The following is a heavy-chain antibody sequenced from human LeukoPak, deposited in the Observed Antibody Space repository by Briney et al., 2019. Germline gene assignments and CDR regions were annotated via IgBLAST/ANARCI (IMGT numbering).Heavy chain of an antibody. CDR1: GLSVSSNY. J-gene: IGHJ4*02. Sequence: GGSLRLSCVASGLSVSSNYMSWVRQAPGKGLEWVPVIYRDGSSYYAESVKGRFTISRDNSKNTLYIQMNSLRAEDTAVYYCARSFYDILIGYYQYFDYWGQGTLVTVSS. CDR2: IYRDGSS. V-gene: IGHV3-66*01. D-gene: IGHD3-9*01. CDR3: ARSFYDILIGYYQYFDY.